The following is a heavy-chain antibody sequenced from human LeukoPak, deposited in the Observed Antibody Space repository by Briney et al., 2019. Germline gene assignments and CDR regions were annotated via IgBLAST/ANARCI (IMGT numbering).Heavy chain of an antibody. CDR3: ASSPGGDGYNIPHDGGNDAFDI. Sequence: GASVKVSCKASGYTFTSYGISWVRQAPGQGLEWMGWISAYNGNTNYAQKLQGRVTMTTDTSTSTAYMELRSLRSEDTAVYYCASSPGGDGYNIPHDGGNDAFDIWGQGTMVTVSS. J-gene: IGHJ3*02. D-gene: IGHD5-24*01. CDR2: ISAYNGNT. V-gene: IGHV1-18*01. CDR1: GYTFTSYG.